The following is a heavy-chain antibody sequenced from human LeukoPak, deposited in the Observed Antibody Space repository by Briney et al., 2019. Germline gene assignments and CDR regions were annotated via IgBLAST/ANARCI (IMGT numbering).Heavy chain of an antibody. CDR2: IYYSGST. D-gene: IGHD2-15*01. J-gene: IGHJ3*02. CDR3: ARGYCSGGSCYWDAFDI. CDR1: GGSISSGDYY. Sequence: SETLSLTCTVSGGSISSGDYYWSWIRQPPGKGLEWLGYIYYSGSTYYNPSLKSRVTISVDTSKNQFSLKLSSVTAADTAVYYCARGYCSGGSCYWDAFDIWGQGTMVTVSS. V-gene: IGHV4-30-4*01.